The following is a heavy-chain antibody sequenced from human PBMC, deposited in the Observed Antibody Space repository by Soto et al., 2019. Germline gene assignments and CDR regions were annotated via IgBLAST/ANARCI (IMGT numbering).Heavy chain of an antibody. D-gene: IGHD5-18*01. Sequence: QVQLVESGGGVVQPGRSLRLSCAASGFTFSSYGMHWVRQAPGKGLEWVAVISYDGSNKYYADSVKGRFTISRDNSKNKLYLQMNRLRAEDTAVYYCAKGIQLWSVDYWGQGTLVTVSS. CDR2: ISYDGSNK. CDR3: AKGIQLWSVDY. CDR1: GFTFSSYG. V-gene: IGHV3-30*18. J-gene: IGHJ4*02.